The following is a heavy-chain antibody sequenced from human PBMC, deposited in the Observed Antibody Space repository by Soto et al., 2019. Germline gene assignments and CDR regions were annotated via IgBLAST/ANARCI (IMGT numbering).Heavy chain of an antibody. D-gene: IGHD3-22*01. J-gene: IGHJ4*02. V-gene: IGHV3-30-3*01. CDR1: GFTFSSYA. Sequence: PGGSLRLSCAASGFTFSSYAMHLVRQAPGKGLEWVAVISYDGSNKYYADSVKGRFTISRDNSKNTLYLQMNSLRAEDTAVYYCASDRAYYYDSSGYSPWDYWGQGTLVTVSS. CDR2: ISYDGSNK. CDR3: ASDRAYYYDSSGYSPWDY.